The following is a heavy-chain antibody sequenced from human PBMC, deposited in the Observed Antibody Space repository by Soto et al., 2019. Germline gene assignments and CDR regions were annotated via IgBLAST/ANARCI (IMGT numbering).Heavy chain of an antibody. CDR2: ISVYNGNT. V-gene: IGHV1-18*01. Sequence: QGQLVQSGGEVKKIWASVRVSCRASGYPFSSYDISWVRQAPGQGLEWMGWISVYNGNTNYAPKFQGRVTMTTDTPTNTVHMDLRSLKSDDTAIYYCEKGTIVVSPYYYMDVWGKGTTVAVSS. J-gene: IGHJ6*03. CDR1: GYPFSSYD. CDR3: EKGTIVVSPYYYMDV. D-gene: IGHD2-21*01.